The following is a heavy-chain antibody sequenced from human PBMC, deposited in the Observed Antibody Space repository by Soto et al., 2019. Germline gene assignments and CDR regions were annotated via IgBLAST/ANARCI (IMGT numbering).Heavy chain of an antibody. CDR3: ARDFPPLRGALIYGDSTAYYYYGMDV. Sequence: GASVKVSCKDVCYSFTGYGISWVRQAPGQGLEWMGWISAYNGNTNYAQKLQGRVTMTTDTSTSTAYMELRSLRSDDTAVYYCARDFPPLRGALIYGDSTAYYYYGMDVWGQGTTVTVSS. D-gene: IGHD4-17*01. V-gene: IGHV1-18*01. J-gene: IGHJ6*02. CDR2: ISAYNGNT. CDR1: CYSFTGYG.